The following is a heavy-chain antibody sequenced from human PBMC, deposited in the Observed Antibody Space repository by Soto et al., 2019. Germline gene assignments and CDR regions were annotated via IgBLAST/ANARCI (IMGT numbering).Heavy chain of an antibody. D-gene: IGHD1-1*01. Sequence: QVQLVQSGAEVKKPGSSVKVSCKASGGTFSSYTITWVRQAPGQGLEWLGRIIPIFGVTNYAQKFQDRVTITAHRSTPTAYMELSRLRSEDTAVYYCVRDWESTTQTWGFGDSWGQGTLVTVSS. V-gene: IGHV1-69*08. CDR1: GGTFSSYT. CDR3: VRDWESTTQTWGFGDS. J-gene: IGHJ4*02. CDR2: IIPIFGVT.